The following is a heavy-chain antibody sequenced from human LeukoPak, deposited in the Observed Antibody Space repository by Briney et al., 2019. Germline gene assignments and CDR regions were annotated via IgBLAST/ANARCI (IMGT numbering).Heavy chain of an antibody. V-gene: IGHV3-74*01. J-gene: IGHJ3*02. CDR2: INSDGSST. CDR1: GFTFSSCW. Sequence: GGSLRLSCAASGFTFSSCWMHWVRQAPGKRLVWVSRINSDGSSTSYADSVKGRFTISRDNAKNTLYLQMNSLRAEDTAVYYCASDDFWSGPDAFDIWGQGTMVTVSS. CDR3: ASDDFWSGPDAFDI. D-gene: IGHD3-3*01.